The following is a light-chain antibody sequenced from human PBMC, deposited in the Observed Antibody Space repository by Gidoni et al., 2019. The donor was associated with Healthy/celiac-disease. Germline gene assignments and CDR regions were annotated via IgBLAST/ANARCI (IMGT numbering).Light chain of an antibody. V-gene: IGKV3-15*01. CDR3: QQYNNWPPWT. CDR1: QSVSSN. Sequence: EIVMPQSPATLSVSPGERATLSCRASQSVSSNLAWYQQKPGQAPRLLIYGASTRATGIPASFSGSGSGTEFTLTISSLQSEDFAVYYCQQYNNWPPWTFXQXTKVEIK. CDR2: GAS. J-gene: IGKJ1*01.